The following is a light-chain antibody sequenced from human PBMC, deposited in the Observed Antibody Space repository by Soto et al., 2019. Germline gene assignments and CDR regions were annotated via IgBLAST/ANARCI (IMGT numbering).Light chain of an antibody. CDR1: QSISSW. J-gene: IGKJ3*01. CDR2: DAS. CDR3: QQYSSWPFT. Sequence: DIQMTQSPSTLSASVGDRVTITCRASQSISSWLAWYQQKPGKAPKLLIYDASSLESGVPSRFSGSGSGTEFTLTISSLQPEDSAIYYCQQYSSWPFTFGPGTKVAIE. V-gene: IGKV1-5*01.